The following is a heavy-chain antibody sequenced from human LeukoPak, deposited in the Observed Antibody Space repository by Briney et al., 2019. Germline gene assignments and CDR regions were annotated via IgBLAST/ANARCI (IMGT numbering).Heavy chain of an antibody. Sequence: PGGSLRLSCAASGFTVSSNYMSWVRQAPGKGLEWVSAISGSGGSTYYADSVKGRFTISRDNSKNTLYLQMNSLRAEDTAVYYCAKAALPSITIFGVGPRTPSWGQGTLVTVSS. CDR2: ISGSGGST. CDR3: AKAALPSITIFGVGPRTPS. J-gene: IGHJ5*02. CDR1: GFTVSSNY. D-gene: IGHD3-3*01. V-gene: IGHV3-23*01.